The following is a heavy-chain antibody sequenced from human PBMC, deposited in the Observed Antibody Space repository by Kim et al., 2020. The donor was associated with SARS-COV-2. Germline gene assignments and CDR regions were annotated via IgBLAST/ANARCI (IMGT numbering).Heavy chain of an antibody. D-gene: IGHD3-10*01. CDR3: ARHIDTTVRNALDY. CDR2: IYYSGST. V-gene: IGHV4-59*08. Sequence: SETLSLTCTVSAASISGYYWSWIRQPPGKGLEWIGYIYYSGSTNYNPSLKSRVTISVDTSKNQFSLRLSSVTAADTAIYYCARHIDTTVRNALDYWGQGT. CDR1: AASISGYY. J-gene: IGHJ4*02.